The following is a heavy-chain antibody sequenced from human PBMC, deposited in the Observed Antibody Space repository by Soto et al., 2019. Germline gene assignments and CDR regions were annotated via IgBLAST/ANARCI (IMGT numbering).Heavy chain of an antibody. D-gene: IGHD2-21*02. V-gene: IGHV1-46*01. J-gene: IGHJ4*02. CDR1: GDTFTDYY. Sequence: QVQLMQSGAEVKKPGASVKVSCKASGDTFTDYYIHWVRQAPGQGLEWMGTVNPSGGHTTYAQHFLGRVSMTRDTPTSTLYMERTSLTSDATSIYYGARGGHVVVVTAALDYWGQGTLVPVSS. CDR2: VNPSGGHT. CDR3: ARGGHVVVVTAALDY.